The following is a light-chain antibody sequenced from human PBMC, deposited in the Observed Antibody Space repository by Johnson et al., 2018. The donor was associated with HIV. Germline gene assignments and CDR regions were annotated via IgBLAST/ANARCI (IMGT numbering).Light chain of an antibody. CDR2: DNN. CDR3: GTWDSSLSAYV. Sequence: QSVLTQSPSVSAAPGQKVTISCSGSSSNIGNNYVSWYQQLPGTAPKLLIYDNNKRPSGIPDRFSGSQSGTSATLGINGLQTGDEADYYCGTWDSSLSAYVFGTGTKVTVL. V-gene: IGLV1-51*01. J-gene: IGLJ1*01. CDR1: SSNIGNNY.